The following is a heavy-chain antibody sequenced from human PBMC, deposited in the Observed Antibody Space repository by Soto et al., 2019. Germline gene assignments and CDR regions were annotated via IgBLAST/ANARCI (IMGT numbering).Heavy chain of an antibody. CDR1: GFSFSDYY. V-gene: IGHV4-34*01. CDR2: INHSGST. J-gene: IGHJ5*02. CDR3: ARHLHCISTSCYNWFDP. Sequence: PGGSLRLSCAASGFSFSDYYMSWIRQPPGTGLEWIGEINHSGSTNYNPSLKSRVTISVGTSKNQFSLKLSSVTAADTAVYYCARHLHCISTSCYNWFDPWGQGTLVTVSS. D-gene: IGHD2-2*01.